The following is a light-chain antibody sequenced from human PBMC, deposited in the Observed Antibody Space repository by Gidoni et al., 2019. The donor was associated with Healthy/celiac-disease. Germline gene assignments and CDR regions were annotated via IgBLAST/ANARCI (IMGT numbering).Light chain of an antibody. J-gene: IGKJ5*01. V-gene: IGKV3-11*01. CDR3: QQRSNWPPSIT. Sequence: VFTQSPATLSLSPGERATLSCRASQSVSSYLAWYQQKPGQAPRLLIYDASNRATGIPARFSGSGSGTDFTLTISSLEPEDFAVYYCQQRSNWPPSITFXQXTRLEIK. CDR1: QSVSSY. CDR2: DAS.